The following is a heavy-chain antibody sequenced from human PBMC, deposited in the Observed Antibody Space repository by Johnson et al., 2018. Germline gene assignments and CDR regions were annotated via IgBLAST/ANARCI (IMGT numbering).Heavy chain of an antibody. CDR1: GFTFSSYN. J-gene: IGHJ3*02. V-gene: IGHV3-21*01. Sequence: VQLVQSGGGLVKPGGSLRLSCAASGFTFSSYNMNLVRQAPGKGLEWVSSISYSSSYIYYADSVKGRFTISRDNAKNSLYLKMNSLRAEETAVYDCAGEKYDAFGIRGQGKMVTVSS. CDR3: AGEKYDAFGI. CDR2: ISYSSSYI.